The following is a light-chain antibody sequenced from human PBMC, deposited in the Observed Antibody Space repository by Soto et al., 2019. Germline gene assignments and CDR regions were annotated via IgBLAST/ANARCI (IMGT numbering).Light chain of an antibody. CDR1: SPNIGAGYD. CDR2: GNS. Sequence: QPVLTQPPSVSGAPGQRVTISCTGSSPNIGAGYDVHWYQQLPGTAPKLLIYGNSNRPSGVPDRFSGSKSGTSASLAITGLQAEDEADYYCQSYDSTLSGSGFGGGTKLTVL. V-gene: IGLV1-40*01. CDR3: QSYDSTLSGSG. J-gene: IGLJ3*02.